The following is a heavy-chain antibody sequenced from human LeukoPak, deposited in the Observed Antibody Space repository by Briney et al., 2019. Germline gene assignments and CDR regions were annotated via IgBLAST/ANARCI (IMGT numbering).Heavy chain of an antibody. Sequence: SETLSLTCTVSGGSISSYYWSWIRQPPGKGLEWIGYIYYSGSTNYNPSLKSRVTISVDTSKNQFSLKLSSVTAADTAVYYRARVQLSLYYFDYWGQGTLSPSPQ. CDR1: GGSISSYY. CDR2: IYYSGST. D-gene: IGHD5-18*01. CDR3: ARVQLSLYYFDY. V-gene: IGHV4-59*01. J-gene: IGHJ4*02.